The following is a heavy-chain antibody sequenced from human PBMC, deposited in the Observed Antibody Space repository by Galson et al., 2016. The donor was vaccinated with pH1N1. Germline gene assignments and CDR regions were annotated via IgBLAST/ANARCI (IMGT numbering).Heavy chain of an antibody. Sequence: LRLSCAASGFTFSNYWMSWVRQAPGKGLEWVANIKEDGSQKYYVDSVKGRFTISRDNAKNSLNLQMNSPRAEDTAVYYCARTGLPDSWGQGTLVTVSS. V-gene: IGHV3-7*04. CDR1: GFTFSNYW. CDR2: IKEDGSQK. CDR3: ARTGLPDS. J-gene: IGHJ5*01.